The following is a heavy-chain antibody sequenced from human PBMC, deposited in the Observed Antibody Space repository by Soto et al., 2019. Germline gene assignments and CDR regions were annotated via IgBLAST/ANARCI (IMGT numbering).Heavy chain of an antibody. V-gene: IGHV4-4*02. J-gene: IGHJ4*02. CDR3: ATVPPRIVVVLAEFPT. D-gene: IGHD2-21*01. CDR2: TYHNGIT. Sequence: QVELKQSGPGLVRPSGTLSLTCRVSGTSISSTYWWTWVRQSPGKGLEWIGETYHNGITKYNPSLESRVSLSVDKSNNQFSLKLTSVTAADTAVYYCATVPPRIVVVLAEFPTWGQGTLVTVSS. CDR1: GTSISSTYW.